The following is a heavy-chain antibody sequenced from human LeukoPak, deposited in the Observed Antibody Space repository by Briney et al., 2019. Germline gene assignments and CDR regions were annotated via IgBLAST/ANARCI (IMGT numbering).Heavy chain of an antibody. CDR1: GFTFSSYA. CDR2: ISYDGSNK. V-gene: IGHV3-30*04. D-gene: IGHD2-15*01. Sequence: GRSLRLSCAASGFTFSSYAMHWVRQAPGKGLEWVAVISYDGSNKYYADSVKGRFTISRDNSKNTLYQQMNSLRAEDTAVYYCARGSPCSGGSCRDYYYYYGMDVWGKGTTVTVSS. CDR3: ARGSPCSGGSCRDYYYYYGMDV. J-gene: IGHJ6*04.